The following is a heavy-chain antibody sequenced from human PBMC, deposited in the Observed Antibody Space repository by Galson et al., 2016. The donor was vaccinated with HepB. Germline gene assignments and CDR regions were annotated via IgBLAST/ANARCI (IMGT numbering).Heavy chain of an antibody. CDR1: GFRLSDSV. CDR3: TTARITVAGHEDY. CDR2: VRSKLNNDAT. Sequence: SLRLSCAVSGFRLSDSVMHWVRQASGKGLEWVGRVRSKLNNDATAYAAPVKGRFTISRDDSKNTAYLQMNNLKTEDTALYYCTTARITVAGHEDYWGQGTLVIVSS. J-gene: IGHJ4*02. D-gene: IGHD6-19*01. V-gene: IGHV3-73*01.